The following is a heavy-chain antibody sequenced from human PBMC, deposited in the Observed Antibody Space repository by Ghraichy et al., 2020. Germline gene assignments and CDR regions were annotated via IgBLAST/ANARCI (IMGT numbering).Heavy chain of an antibody. J-gene: IGHJ3*02. V-gene: IGHV1-18*01. Sequence: ASVKASCKASGYTFTSYGISWVRQAPGQGLEWMGWISAYNGNTNYAQKLQGRVTMTTDTSTSTAYMELRSLRSDDTAVYYCARSGYYDILTGYDAFDIWGQGTMVTVSS. D-gene: IGHD3-9*01. CDR1: GYTFTSYG. CDR3: ARSGYYDILTGYDAFDI. CDR2: ISAYNGNT.